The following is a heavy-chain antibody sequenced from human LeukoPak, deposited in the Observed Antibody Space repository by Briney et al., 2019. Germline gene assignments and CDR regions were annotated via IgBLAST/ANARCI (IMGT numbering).Heavy chain of an antibody. CDR1: GFTFSSYA. CDR3: ARGVDYYENSGTIDY. Sequence: PGGSLRLSCAASGFTFSSYAVTWVRQAPGKGLEWVSAISGSGGSTYYADSVKGRFTISRDNSKNTLYLQMNSLRAEDTAVYYCARGVDYYENSGTIDYWGQGTLVTVSS. CDR2: ISGSGGST. D-gene: IGHD3-22*01. J-gene: IGHJ4*02. V-gene: IGHV3-23*01.